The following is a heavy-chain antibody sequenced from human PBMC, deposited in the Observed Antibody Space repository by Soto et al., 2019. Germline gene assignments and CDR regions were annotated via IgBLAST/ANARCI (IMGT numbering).Heavy chain of an antibody. D-gene: IGHD3-22*01. J-gene: IGHJ6*02. CDR1: GYTFTGYY. CDR2: INPNSGGT. V-gene: IGHV1-2*02. Sequence: GASVKVSCKASGYTFTGYYMHWVRQAPGQGLEWMGWINPNSGGTNYAQKFQGRVTISVDRSKNQFSLKLSSVTAADTTVYYCARAGNWDYYDSSGYYSSHYYYYYGMDVWGQGTTVTVSS. CDR3: ARAGNWDYYDSSGYYSSHYYYYYGMDV.